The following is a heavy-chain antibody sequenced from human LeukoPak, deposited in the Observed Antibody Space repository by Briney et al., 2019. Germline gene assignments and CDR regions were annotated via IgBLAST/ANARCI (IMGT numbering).Heavy chain of an antibody. CDR3: AKAGTIFPYYGMDV. D-gene: IGHD3-3*01. J-gene: IGHJ6*02. V-gene: IGHV3-23*01. CDR1: GFTFSSYA. CDR2: ISGSGDST. Sequence: GSLRLSCAASGFTFSSYAMSWVRQAPGRGLEWVSDISGSGDSTHYAESVKGRFTISRDNPKNTLYLQMNSLRAEDTAVYYCAKAGTIFPYYGMDVWGQGTTVTVSS.